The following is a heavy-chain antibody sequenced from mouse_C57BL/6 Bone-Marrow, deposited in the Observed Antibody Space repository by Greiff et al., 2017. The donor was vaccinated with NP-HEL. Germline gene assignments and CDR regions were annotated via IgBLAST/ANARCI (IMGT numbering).Heavy chain of an antibody. V-gene: IGHV1-9*01. J-gene: IGHJ4*01. CDR3: ARELTMEF. CDR2: ILPGSGST. CDR1: GYTFTGYW. Sequence: VKLQQSGPELMKPGASVKISCKATGYTFTGYWIEWVKQRPGNGLEWIGEILPGSGSTNYNEKFKGKATFTADTSSNTAYMQLSSLTDDDASFYDCARELTMEFGGQGTAVTVSS. D-gene: IGHD1-3*01.